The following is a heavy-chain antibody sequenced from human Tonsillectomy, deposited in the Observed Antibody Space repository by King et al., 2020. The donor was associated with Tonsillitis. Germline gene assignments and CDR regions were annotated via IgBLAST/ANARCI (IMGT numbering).Heavy chain of an antibody. Sequence: VQLVESGGGLVQPGGSLRLSCSASGFTFSSYAMHWVRQAPGKGLEYVSTISSNGGSTYYADSVKGRFTSSRDNSKNKLYLQMSSLRAEDTAVYYCVKDRALVTTGGGAFDIWGQGTMVTVSS. CDR1: GFTFSSYA. CDR3: VKDRALVTTGGGAFDI. V-gene: IGHV3-64D*06. D-gene: IGHD3-16*01. J-gene: IGHJ3*02. CDR2: ISSNGGST.